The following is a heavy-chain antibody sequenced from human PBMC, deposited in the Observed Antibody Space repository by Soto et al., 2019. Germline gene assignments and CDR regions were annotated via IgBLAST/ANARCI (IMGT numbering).Heavy chain of an antibody. CDR1: GFTFSSYA. Sequence: EVQLLESGGGLVQPGGSLRLSCAASGFTFSSYAMSWVRQAPGKGLEWVSAISGSGGSTYYADSVKGRFTISRDNAKNSLYLQMNSLRAEDTAVYYCARDRWSGVVITNYYYYGMDVWGQGTTVTVSS. J-gene: IGHJ6*02. D-gene: IGHD3-3*01. CDR2: ISGSGGST. CDR3: ARDRWSGVVITNYYYYGMDV. V-gene: IGHV3-23*01.